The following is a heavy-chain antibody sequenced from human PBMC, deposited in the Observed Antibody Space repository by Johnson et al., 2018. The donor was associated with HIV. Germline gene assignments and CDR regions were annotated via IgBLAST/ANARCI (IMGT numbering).Heavy chain of an antibody. CDR2: IWYDGSNK. CDR1: GFTFSSYA. J-gene: IGHJ3*02. CDR3: AREWELLGSAFEI. Sequence: QVQLVESGGGVVQPGRSLRLSCAASGFTFSSYAMHWVRQAPGKGLEWVAVIWYDGSNKYYADSVKGRFTISRDNSKNTLYLQMNSLRAEDTAVYYCAREWELLGSAFEIWGQGTMVTVSS. D-gene: IGHD1-26*01. V-gene: IGHV3-30*04.